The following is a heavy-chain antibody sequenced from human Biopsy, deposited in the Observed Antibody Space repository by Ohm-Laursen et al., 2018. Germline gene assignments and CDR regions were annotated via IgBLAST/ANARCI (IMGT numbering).Heavy chain of an antibody. V-gene: IGHV1-18*01. CDR3: ARAKLEPVYYYYGMDV. Sequence: GASVKVSCKASGYTFTSYGISWVRQAPGQGLEWMGWINTENGNTIYTQNLQGRVTMTADTSTSTAYMEVTSLRSDDTAVYYCARAKLEPVYYYYGMDVWGQGTTATVSS. CDR1: GYTFTSYG. D-gene: IGHD1-1*01. CDR2: INTENGNT. J-gene: IGHJ6*02.